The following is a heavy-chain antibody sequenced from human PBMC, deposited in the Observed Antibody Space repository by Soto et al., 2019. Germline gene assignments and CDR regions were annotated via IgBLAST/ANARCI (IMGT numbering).Heavy chain of an antibody. CDR1: GFTFSNCG. CDR2: IWHDGSTK. J-gene: IGHJ6*02. D-gene: IGHD1-26*01. V-gene: IGHV3-33*01. Sequence: GGSLRLSCGASGFTFSNCGMHWVRQAPGKGLEWVAVIWHDGSTKYSADSVKGRFTISRDNSKNTLYLQMSSLKVEDAGVYYCVASYSGSYYYYYGMDVWGQGTTVTVSS. CDR3: VASYSGSYYYYYGMDV.